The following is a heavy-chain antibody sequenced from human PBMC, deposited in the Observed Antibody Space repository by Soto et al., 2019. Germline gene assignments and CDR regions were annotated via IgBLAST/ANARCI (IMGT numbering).Heavy chain of an antibody. J-gene: IGHJ5*02. CDR3: ARMHDYGDAGRWFDP. CDR1: GASINAYY. CDR2: MYSRGRT. Sequence: KASETLSLTCTVSGASINAYYWSWIRQPPGKGLEWIGYMYSRGRTNHNPSLKSRVTMSVDTSKNQFSLKVNSVTAADTAVYYCARMHDYGDAGRWFDPWGQGTLVTVSS. V-gene: IGHV4-59*01. D-gene: IGHD4-17*01.